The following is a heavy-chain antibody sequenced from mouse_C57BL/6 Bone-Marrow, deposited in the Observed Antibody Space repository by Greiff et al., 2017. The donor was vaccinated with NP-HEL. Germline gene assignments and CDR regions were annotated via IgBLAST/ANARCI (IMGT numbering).Heavy chain of an antibody. Sequence: EVQRVESGPGLVKPSQSLSLTCSVTGYSITSGYYWNWIRQFPGNKLEWMGYISYDGSNNYNPSLKNRISITRDTSKNQFFLKLNSVTTEDTATYYCARDQGDYGTAWFAYWGQGTLVTVSA. J-gene: IGHJ3*01. D-gene: IGHD1-1*01. CDR1: GYSITSGYY. CDR2: ISYDGSN. CDR3: ARDQGDYGTAWFAY. V-gene: IGHV3-6*01.